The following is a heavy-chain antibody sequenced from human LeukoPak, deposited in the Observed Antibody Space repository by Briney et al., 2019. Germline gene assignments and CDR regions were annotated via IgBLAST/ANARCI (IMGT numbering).Heavy chain of an antibody. CDR2: ISSSSSYI. D-gene: IGHD4-17*01. Sequence: GGSLRLSCAASGFTFSSYSMNWVRQAPGKGLEWVSSISSSSSYIYYADSVKGRFTISRDNAKNSLYLQMNSLRAEDTAVYYCASALPPTVTTGGFWGQGTLVTVSS. V-gene: IGHV3-21*01. CDR3: ASALPPTVTTGGF. CDR1: GFTFSSYS. J-gene: IGHJ4*02.